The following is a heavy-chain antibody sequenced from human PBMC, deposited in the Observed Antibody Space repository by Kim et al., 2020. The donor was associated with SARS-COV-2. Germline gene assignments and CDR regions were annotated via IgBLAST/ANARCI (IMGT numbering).Heavy chain of an antibody. CDR1: GFSLSTSGMC. CDR2: IDWDDDK. CDR3: ARIVMVRGVMTQYYYYYYGMDV. V-gene: IGHV2-70*01. Sequence: SGPTLVNPTQTLTLTCTFSGFSLSTSGMCVSWIRQPPGKALEWLALIDWDDDKYYSTSLKTRLTISKDTSKNQVVLTMTNMDPVDTATYYCARIVMVRGVMTQYYYYYYGMDVWGQGTTVTVSS. D-gene: IGHD3-10*01. J-gene: IGHJ6*02.